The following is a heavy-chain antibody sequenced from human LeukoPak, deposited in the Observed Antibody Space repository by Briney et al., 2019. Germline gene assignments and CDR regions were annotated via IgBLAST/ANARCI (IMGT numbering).Heavy chain of an antibody. CDR1: GGSISSYY. Sequence: SETLSLTCTVSGGSISSYYWSWIRQPPGKGLEWIGYIYYSGSTNYNPSLKSRVTISVDTSKNQFSLKLSSVTAADTAVYYCARYRPGYSSSWYQFAFDIWGQGTMVTVSS. V-gene: IGHV4-59*08. J-gene: IGHJ3*02. CDR2: IYYSGST. D-gene: IGHD6-13*01. CDR3: ARYRPGYSSSWYQFAFDI.